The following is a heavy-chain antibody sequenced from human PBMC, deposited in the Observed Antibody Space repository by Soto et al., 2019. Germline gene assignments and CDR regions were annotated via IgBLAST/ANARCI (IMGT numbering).Heavy chain of an antibody. CDR2: ISYDGSNK. D-gene: IGHD5-12*01. CDR1: GFTFSSYA. J-gene: IGHJ4*02. V-gene: IGHV3-30-3*01. CDR3: ARDGYAKFDY. Sequence: SLRLSCAASGFTFSSYAMHWVRQAPGKGLEWVAVISYDGSNKYYADSVKGRFTISRDNSKNTLYLQMNSLRAEDTAVYYCARDGYAKFDYWGQGTLVTVSS.